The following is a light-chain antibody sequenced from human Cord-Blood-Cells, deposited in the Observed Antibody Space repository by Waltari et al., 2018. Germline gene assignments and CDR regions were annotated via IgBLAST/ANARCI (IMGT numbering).Light chain of an antibody. Sequence: EIVMTQSPATLSVSPGDRATLSCRASQSVSSTLAWYQQKPGQAPRPLIYVASTRATGIPARFSGSGSGTECTLTISSLQSEDFAVYYCQQYNNWPRTFGQGTKVEIK. CDR2: VAS. CDR1: QSVSST. J-gene: IGKJ1*01. V-gene: IGKV3-15*01. CDR3: QQYNNWPRT.